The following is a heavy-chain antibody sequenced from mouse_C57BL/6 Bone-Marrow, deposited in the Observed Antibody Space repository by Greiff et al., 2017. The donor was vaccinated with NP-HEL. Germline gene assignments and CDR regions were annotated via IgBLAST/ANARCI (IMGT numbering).Heavy chain of an antibody. CDR2: ISSGGSYT. V-gene: IGHV5-6*02. CDR3: ASPYDYDVAWFAY. Sequence: KLQESGGDLVKPGGSLKLSCAASGSTFSSYGMSWVRQTPDKRLEWVATISSGGSYTYYPDSVKGRFTISRDNAKNTLYLQMSSLKSEDTAMYYCASPYDYDVAWFAYWGQGTLVTVSA. D-gene: IGHD2-4*01. J-gene: IGHJ3*01. CDR1: GSTFSSYG.